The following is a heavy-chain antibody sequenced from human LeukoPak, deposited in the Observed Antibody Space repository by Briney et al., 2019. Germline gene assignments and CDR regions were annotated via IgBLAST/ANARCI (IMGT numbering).Heavy chain of an antibody. Sequence: SETLSLTCAVYGGSFSDYYWNWIRQPPGKGLEWVGEISHSGSATYSPSLKSRLTISVDKSKNQFSLKLSSVTAADTAVYYCARDDRGSGSYGNWFDPWGQGTLVTVSS. CDR3: ARDDRGSGSYGNWFDP. V-gene: IGHV4-34*01. CDR2: ISHSGSA. CDR1: GGSFSDYY. J-gene: IGHJ5*02. D-gene: IGHD3-10*01.